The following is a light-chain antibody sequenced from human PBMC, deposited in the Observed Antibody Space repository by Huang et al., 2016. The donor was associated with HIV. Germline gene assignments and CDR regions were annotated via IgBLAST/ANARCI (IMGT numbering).Light chain of an antibody. CDR1: QTISTY. CDR2: AAS. Sequence: DIQMTQSPSSLSASVVDRVTIPCRATQTISTYVNWYHQNPVKAPNLLIYAASSLQSGVPSRFSGIGSGTEFTLTISSLQPEDFATYYCQQSYSPPNTFGQGTKVEIK. CDR3: QQSYSPPNT. V-gene: IGKV1-39*01. J-gene: IGKJ2*01.